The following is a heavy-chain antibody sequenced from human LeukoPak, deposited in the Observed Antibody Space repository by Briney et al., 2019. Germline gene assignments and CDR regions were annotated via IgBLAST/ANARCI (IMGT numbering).Heavy chain of an antibody. Sequence: GRSLRLSCAASGFTFDDYAMHWVRQAPGKGLEWVSGISWNSGSIGYADSVKGRFTISRDNAKNSLYLQMNSLRAEDTALYYCAKAYCYDSSGYFDYWGQGTLVTVSS. D-gene: IGHD3-22*01. CDR2: ISWNSGSI. V-gene: IGHV3-9*01. CDR1: GFTFDDYA. J-gene: IGHJ4*02. CDR3: AKAYCYDSSGYFDY.